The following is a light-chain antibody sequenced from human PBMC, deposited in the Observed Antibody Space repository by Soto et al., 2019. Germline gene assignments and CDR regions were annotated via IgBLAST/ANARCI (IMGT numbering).Light chain of an antibody. J-gene: IGKJ1*01. CDR3: QQYGRSLWT. Sequence: EIVLTQSPGTLSLSPGERATLSCRASQSVSSSYLAWYQQKPGQAPRLLIYGASSRATGIPDRFSGYGSGTDFTLTLSRLEPEDFAVYYCQQYGRSLWTFGQGTKVEIK. V-gene: IGKV3-20*01. CDR1: QSVSSSY. CDR2: GAS.